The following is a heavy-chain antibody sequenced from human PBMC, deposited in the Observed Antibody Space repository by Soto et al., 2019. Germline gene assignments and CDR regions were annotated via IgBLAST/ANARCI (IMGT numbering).Heavy chain of an antibody. CDR2: ISSSGGST. CDR3: ATRSRNPWKCCHP. J-gene: IGHJ5*02. Sequence: GGPRRSSCAATGFTLNSYALRWVRQAPWKGLEVISAISSSGGSTHYAGSVKGRFTISRDRSKETLHLQMNGLRAEDTALYYCATRSRNPWKCCHPGGKLSLITV. V-gene: IGHV3-23*01. CDR1: GFTLNSYA. D-gene: IGHD1-1*01.